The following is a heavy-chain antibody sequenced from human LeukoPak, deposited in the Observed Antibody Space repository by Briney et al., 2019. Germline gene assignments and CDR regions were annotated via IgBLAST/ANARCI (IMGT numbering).Heavy chain of an antibody. CDR1: GFTFSSYS. Sequence: GGSLRLSCAASGFTFSSYSMNWVRQAPGKGLEWVSSISSSSSYIYYADSVKGRFTISRDNAKNTLYLQMNSLRAEDTAVYYCAKEVLTPPLRCSGGSCYDDAFDIWGQGTMVTVSS. D-gene: IGHD2-15*01. CDR2: ISSSSSYI. J-gene: IGHJ3*02. CDR3: AKEVLTPPLRCSGGSCYDDAFDI. V-gene: IGHV3-21*04.